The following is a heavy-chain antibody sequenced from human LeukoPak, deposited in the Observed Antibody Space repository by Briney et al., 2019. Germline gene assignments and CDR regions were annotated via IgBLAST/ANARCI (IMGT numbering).Heavy chain of an antibody. CDR3: ARSGVGYCTNGVCFVDY. J-gene: IGHJ4*02. CDR2: ISWNGGST. D-gene: IGHD2-8*01. V-gene: IGHV3-20*04. CDR1: GFTFRSYG. Sequence: PGGSLRLSCAASGFTFRSYGMSWVRQAPGKGLEWVSGISWNGGSTGYADSVKGRFTISRDNAKNSLYLQMNSLRAEDTALYYCARSGVGYCTNGVCFVDYWGQGTLVTVSS.